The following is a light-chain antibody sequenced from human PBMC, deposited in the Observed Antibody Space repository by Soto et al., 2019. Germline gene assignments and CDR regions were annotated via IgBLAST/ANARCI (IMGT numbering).Light chain of an antibody. CDR1: SGHSNYA. Sequence: QLVLTQSPSASASLGASVKLTCTLSSGHSNYAIAWHQQQSEKGPRYLMKLNSDGSHSKGDGIPDRFSGSSSGAERYLTISILQSGDDADYYCQTWGSGIVVFGGGTKLTVL. J-gene: IGLJ2*01. CDR3: QTWGSGIVV. CDR2: LNSDGSH. V-gene: IGLV4-69*01.